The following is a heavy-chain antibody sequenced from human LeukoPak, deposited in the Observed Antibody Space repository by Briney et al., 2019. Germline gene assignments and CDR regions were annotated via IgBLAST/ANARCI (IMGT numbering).Heavy chain of an antibody. V-gene: IGHV1-2*06. CDR3: ASGIALHDAFDI. CDR1: GYTFTGYH. Sequence: ASVKVSCKASGYTFTGYHMHWVRQAPGQGLEWMGRINPNSGDTNYAQKFQGRVTMTRDTSISTAYMELSRLRSDDTAVYYCASGIALHDAFDIWGQGTMVTVSS. CDR2: INPNSGDT. D-gene: IGHD1-14*01. J-gene: IGHJ3*02.